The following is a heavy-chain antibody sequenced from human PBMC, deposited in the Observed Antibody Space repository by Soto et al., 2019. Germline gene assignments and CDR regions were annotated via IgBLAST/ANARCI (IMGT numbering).Heavy chain of an antibody. V-gene: IGHV4-61*01. CDR3: ARGGLSSAWGLDY. CDR2: IYYSGST. D-gene: IGHD6-19*01. J-gene: IGHJ4*02. Sequence: PSETLSLTCTVSCGSVRSGSYYWSWIRQPPGKGLEWIGHIYYSGSTNYNPSLKSRVTISVDTSKNQFSLNLRSVTAADTAFYYCARGGLSSAWGLDYWGQGTLVTVSS. CDR1: CGSVRSGSYY.